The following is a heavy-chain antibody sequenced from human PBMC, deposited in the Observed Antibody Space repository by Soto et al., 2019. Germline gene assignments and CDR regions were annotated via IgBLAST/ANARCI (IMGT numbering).Heavy chain of an antibody. CDR3: ARECSSSFLCYGMDV. CDR2: ISSSSSYI. V-gene: IGHV3-21*01. J-gene: IGHJ6*02. Sequence: GGSLRLSCAASGFTFSSYSMNWVRQAPGKGLEWVSSISSSSSYIYYADSVKGRFTISRDNAKNSLYLQMNSLRAEDTAVYYCARECSSSFLCYGMDVWGQGTTVTVSS. CDR1: GFTFSSYS. D-gene: IGHD6-13*01.